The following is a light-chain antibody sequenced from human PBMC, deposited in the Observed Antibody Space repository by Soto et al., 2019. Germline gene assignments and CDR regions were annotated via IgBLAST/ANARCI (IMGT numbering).Light chain of an antibody. CDR1: SSDAGGYNY. CDR2: EVS. V-gene: IGLV2-8*01. Sequence: QSALTQPPSASGSPGQSVTISCTGTSSDAGGYNYVSWYQQHPGKAPKLMIYEVSKRPSGVPDRFSGSKSGNTASLTVSGLQAEDDSDYYCSSDAGSNNLVFGGGTKLTVL. J-gene: IGLJ3*02. CDR3: SSDAGSNNLV.